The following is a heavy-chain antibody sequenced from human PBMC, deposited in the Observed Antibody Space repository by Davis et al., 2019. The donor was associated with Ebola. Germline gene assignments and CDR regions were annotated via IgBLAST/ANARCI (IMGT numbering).Heavy chain of an antibody. V-gene: IGHV3-21*01. CDR3: ARGPAYYDSSGYYYAKLDY. D-gene: IGHD3-22*01. J-gene: IGHJ4*02. CDR2: ISSDSDYI. CDR1: GFTFRTYS. Sequence: GGSLRLSCVASGFTFRTYSMSWVRQAPGKGLEWVSSISSDSDYIYYADSAKGRFTISRDTSKNTVYLQMNSLGVEDTAVYYCARGPAYYDSSGYYYAKLDYWGQGTLVTVSS.